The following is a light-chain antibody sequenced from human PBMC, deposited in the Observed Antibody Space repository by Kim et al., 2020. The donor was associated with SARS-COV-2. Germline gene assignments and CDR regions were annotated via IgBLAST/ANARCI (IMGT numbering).Light chain of an antibody. CDR3: QSYDSSNLV. V-gene: IGLV6-57*01. CDR2: EDN. J-gene: IGLJ3*02. Sequence: GDTSPISGTSRSGSSASNYVQGYQQHPGSSPTTVIYEDNQRPSGVPDRFSGSIDSSSNSASLTISGLKTEDEAEYYCQSYDSSNLVFGGGTKLTVL. CDR1: SGSSASNY.